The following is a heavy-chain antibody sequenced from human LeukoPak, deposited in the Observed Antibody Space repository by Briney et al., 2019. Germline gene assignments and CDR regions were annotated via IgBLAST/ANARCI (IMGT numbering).Heavy chain of an antibody. D-gene: IGHD3-9*01. CDR1: GFTFSSYS. CDR2: ISSSSSTI. CDR3: ARALPRNYDILPPVAFDI. Sequence: GGSLRLSCAASGFTFSSYSMNWVRQAPGKGPEWVSYISSSSSTIYYADSVKGRFTISRDNAKNSLYLQMNSLRAEDTAVYYCARALPRNYDILPPVAFDIWGQGTMVTVSS. V-gene: IGHV3-48*04. J-gene: IGHJ3*02.